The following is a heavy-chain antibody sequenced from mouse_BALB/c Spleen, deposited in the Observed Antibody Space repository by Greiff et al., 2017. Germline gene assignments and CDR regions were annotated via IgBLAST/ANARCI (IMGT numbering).Heavy chain of an antibody. CDR3: TRDDDYDGSPWFAY. V-gene: IGHV5-6-4*01. D-gene: IGHD2-4*01. Sequence: EVKLMESGGGLVKPGGSLKLSCAASGFTFSSYTMSWVRQTPEKRLEWVATISSGGSYTYYPDSVKGRFTISRDNAKNTLYLQMSSLKSEDTAMYYCTRDDDYDGSPWFAYWGQGTLVTVSA. CDR2: ISSGGSYT. J-gene: IGHJ3*01. CDR1: GFTFSSYT.